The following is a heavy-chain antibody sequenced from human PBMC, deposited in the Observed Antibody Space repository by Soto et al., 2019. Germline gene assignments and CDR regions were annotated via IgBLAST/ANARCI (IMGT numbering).Heavy chain of an antibody. CDR1: ADSISSSSFY. CDR2: ISYRGST. D-gene: IGHD6-13*01. V-gene: IGHV4-39*01. J-gene: IGHJ4*02. Sequence: QLQLQESGPGLVRPSETLSLTCTVSADSISSSSFYWGWVRQPPGKELEWIGTISYRGSTYYNPSLKSRVTIPLDPSNYRFSLKVNSVTATDTAVYFCARHPDSSWFSYFESWGQGTLVTVSS. CDR3: ARHPDSSWFSYFES.